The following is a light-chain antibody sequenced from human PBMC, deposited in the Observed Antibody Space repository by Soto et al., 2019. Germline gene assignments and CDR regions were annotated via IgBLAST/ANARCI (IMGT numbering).Light chain of an antibody. Sequence: DIEMTQSPSSLSASIGDRVTITCRASQSMSNYLSWYPQKPGEAPKILIYAASTLQSGVPSRFRGSGSGADCTRTISSLEPEDVATGYCQQSYSTPRTFGQGTKVDIK. J-gene: IGKJ1*01. V-gene: IGKV1-39*01. CDR2: AAS. CDR3: QQSYSTPRT. CDR1: QSMSNY.